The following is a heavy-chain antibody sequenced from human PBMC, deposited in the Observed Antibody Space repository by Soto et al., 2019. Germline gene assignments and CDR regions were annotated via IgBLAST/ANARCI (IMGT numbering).Heavy chain of an antibody. Sequence: SETLSLTCTVSGGSISSYYWSWIRQPPGKGLEWIGYIYYSGSTNYNPSLKSPVTISVDTSKNQFSLKLSSVPAADTSVYYCARAPFLNCRSTSCYDAFDIWGQGTMVTVSS. CDR1: GGSISSYY. D-gene: IGHD2-2*01. CDR2: IYYSGST. J-gene: IGHJ3*02. V-gene: IGHV4-59*01. CDR3: ARAPFLNCRSTSCYDAFDI.